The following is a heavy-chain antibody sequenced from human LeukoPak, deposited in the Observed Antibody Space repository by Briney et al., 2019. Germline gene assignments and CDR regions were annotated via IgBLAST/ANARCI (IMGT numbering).Heavy chain of an antibody. V-gene: IGHV3-7*01. CDR1: GFTFSSYW. CDR2: IKQDGSEK. D-gene: IGHD6-19*01. Sequence: GGSLRLSCAVSGFTFSSYWMSWVRQAPGKGLERVANIKQDGSEKYYVDSVKGRFTISRDNAKNSLYLQMNSLRAEDTAVYYCASEVAGTLYWGQGTLVTVSS. J-gene: IGHJ4*02. CDR3: ASEVAGTLY.